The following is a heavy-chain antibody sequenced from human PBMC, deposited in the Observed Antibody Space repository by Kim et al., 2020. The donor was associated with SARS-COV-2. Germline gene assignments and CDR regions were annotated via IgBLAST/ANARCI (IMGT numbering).Heavy chain of an antibody. J-gene: IGHJ6*02. D-gene: IGHD5-18*01. CDR3: ARDLDGGYSYDTEDYYYYYGMDV. CDR2: INPNSGGT. V-gene: IGHV1-2*06. Sequence: ASVKVSCKASGYTFTGYYMHWVRQAPGQGLEWMGRINPNSGGTNYAQKFQGRVTMTRDTSISTAYMELSRLRSDDTAVYYCARDLDGGYSYDTEDYYYYYGMDVWGQGTTVTVSS. CDR1: GYTFTGYY.